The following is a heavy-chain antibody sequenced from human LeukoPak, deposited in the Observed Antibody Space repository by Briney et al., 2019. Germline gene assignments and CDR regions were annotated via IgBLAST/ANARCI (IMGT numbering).Heavy chain of an antibody. Sequence: GGSLRLSCAASGFTFSSYAMSWVRQAPGKGLEWVSAISGSGGSTNYADSVKGRFTISRDNSKNTLHLQMNSLRAEDTAVYYCATRLPEYQLLPISDYWGQGTLVTVSS. V-gene: IGHV3-23*01. J-gene: IGHJ4*02. CDR3: ATRLPEYQLLPISDY. CDR1: GFTFSSYA. D-gene: IGHD2-2*01. CDR2: ISGSGGST.